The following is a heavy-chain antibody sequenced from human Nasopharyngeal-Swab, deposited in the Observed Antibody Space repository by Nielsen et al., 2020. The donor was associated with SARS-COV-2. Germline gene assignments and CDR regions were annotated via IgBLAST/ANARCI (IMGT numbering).Heavy chain of an antibody. CDR2: IKQDGSEK. D-gene: IGHD2-21*01. V-gene: IGHV3-7*01. Sequence: VRQMPGKGLEWVANIKQDGSEKYYVDSVKGRFTISRDNAKNSLYLQMNSLRAEDTAVYYCAREMGEFDYWGQGTLVTVPS. J-gene: IGHJ4*02. CDR3: AREMGEFDY.